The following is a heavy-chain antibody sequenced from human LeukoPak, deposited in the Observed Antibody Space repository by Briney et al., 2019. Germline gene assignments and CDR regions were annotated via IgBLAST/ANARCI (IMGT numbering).Heavy chain of an antibody. D-gene: IGHD5-24*01. CDR1: GYRFTSYW. J-gene: IGHJ4*02. CDR3: ARRDVYNSLDY. Sequence: GDSLKISCKGSGYRFTSYWIGWVRQMPGKGLEWMGIIYPRDSDTRYSPSFQGQVTISVDKSINTAYLQWSSLKASDTAMYYCARRDVYNSLDYWGQGTLVTVSS. V-gene: IGHV5-51*01. CDR2: IYPRDSDT.